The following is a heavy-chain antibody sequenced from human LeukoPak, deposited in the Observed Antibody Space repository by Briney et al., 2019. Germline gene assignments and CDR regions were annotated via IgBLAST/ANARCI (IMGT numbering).Heavy chain of an antibody. CDR3: TTLRPYIQPR. Sequence: AGGSLRLSCAASGFTFSHYYMTWVRQAPGKGLEWVSSISGSSGYIFYADSVKGRFTISRDNAKNSLYLQMNSLKTEDTAVYYCTTLRPYIQPRWGQGTMVTVSS. D-gene: IGHD5-18*01. J-gene: IGHJ3*01. CDR2: ISGSSGYI. V-gene: IGHV3-21*03. CDR1: GFTFSHYY.